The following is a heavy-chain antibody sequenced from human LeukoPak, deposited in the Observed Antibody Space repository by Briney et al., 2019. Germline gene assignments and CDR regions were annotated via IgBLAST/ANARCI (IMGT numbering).Heavy chain of an antibody. CDR2: INPVSGGT. D-gene: IGHD2-2*01. J-gene: IGHJ4*02. CDR1: AYTFTDYY. V-gene: IGHV1-2*02. Sequence: ASVTVSFTASAYTFTDYYMHWVRQAPGQGLEWMGWINPVSGGTNYVQKFQGRVTMTRDTSISTAYMELSRLRSDDTAVYYCARANFLSCSSTSCLFDYWGQGTLVTVSS. CDR3: ARANFLSCSSTSCLFDY.